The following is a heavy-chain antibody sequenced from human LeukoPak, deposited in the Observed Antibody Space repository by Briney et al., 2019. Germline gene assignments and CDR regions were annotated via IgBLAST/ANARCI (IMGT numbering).Heavy chain of an antibody. CDR3: AKNSGGSCYSAVDY. CDR2: ISGSGGST. J-gene: IGHJ4*02. CDR1: GFTSSSYA. D-gene: IGHD2-15*01. Sequence: HAGGSLRLSCAASGFTSSSYAMSWVRQAPGKGLEWVSGISGSGGSTYYADSVNGRFTISRDNSKNTLYLQMNSLRAEDTAVYYCAKNSGGSCYSAVDYWGQGAQVTVSS. V-gene: IGHV3-23*01.